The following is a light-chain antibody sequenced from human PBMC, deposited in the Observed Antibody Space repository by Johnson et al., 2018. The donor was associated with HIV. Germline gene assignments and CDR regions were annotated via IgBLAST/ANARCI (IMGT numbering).Light chain of an antibody. J-gene: IGLJ1*01. V-gene: IGLV1-51*02. Sequence: QSVLTQPPSVSAAPGQKVTISCSGSSSNIGNNYVSWYQQLPGGAPKLLIYENNMRPSGIPDRFSGSKSGTSATLDITGLQTGAEADYYCGTWDSSLSVYVFGNGTKVTVL. CDR3: GTWDSSLSVYV. CDR1: SSNIGNNY. CDR2: ENN.